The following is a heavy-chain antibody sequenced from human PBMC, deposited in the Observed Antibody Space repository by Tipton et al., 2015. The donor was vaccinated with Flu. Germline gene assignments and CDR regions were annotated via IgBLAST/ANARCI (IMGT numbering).Heavy chain of an antibody. CDR2: IYPSGTT. CDR1: SGSIRSTNYF. D-gene: IGHD3-10*02. V-gene: IGHV4-39*01. J-gene: IGHJ4*02. CDR3: ARLSYYDVDLKNFYFEY. Sequence: TLSLTCTVSSGSIRSTNYFCAWIRQPPGKGLELIGSIYPSGTTYYNPSLKSRVTISVDTSKSQFSLMLRSVTAADTAVYYCARLSYYDVDLKNFYFEYWGQGNLVTVSS.